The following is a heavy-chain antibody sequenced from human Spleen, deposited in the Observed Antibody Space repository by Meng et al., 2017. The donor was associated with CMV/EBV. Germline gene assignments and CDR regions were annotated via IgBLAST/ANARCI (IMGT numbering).Heavy chain of an antibody. CDR3: ARSRSGWYSPFDY. CDR2: ISSSSSYI. V-gene: IGHV3-21*01. J-gene: IGHJ4*02. D-gene: IGHD6-19*01. CDR1: GFTFSTYS. Sequence: CAASGFTFSTYSMHWVRQAPGKGLEWVSSISSSSSYIYYADSVKGRFTISRDNAKKSLYLQMSSLRADDTAVYYCARSRSGWYSPFDYWGQGTLVTVSS.